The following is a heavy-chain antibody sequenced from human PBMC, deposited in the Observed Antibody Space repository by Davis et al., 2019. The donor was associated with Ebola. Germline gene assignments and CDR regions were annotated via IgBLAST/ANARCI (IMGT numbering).Heavy chain of an antibody. CDR2: ITASNGNT. D-gene: IGHD6-13*01. V-gene: IGHV1-3*01. Sequence: ASSLVTCNASAYTSTSYAIHWVRQAPGQRLEWMAWITASNGNTKYSQKFQARVTITRDTSASTAYMELSSLRSEDTAVYYCAGSSTWYHSAEYWGQGTLVTVSS. CDR1: AYTSTSYA. J-gene: IGHJ4*02. CDR3: AGSSTWYHSAEY.